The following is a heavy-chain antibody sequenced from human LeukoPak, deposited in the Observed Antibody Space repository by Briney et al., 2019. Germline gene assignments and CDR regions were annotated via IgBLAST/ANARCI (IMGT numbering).Heavy chain of an antibody. CDR3: AKGAYYDSSGYLFGY. Sequence: GGSLRLSCAASGFTFSSYSMSWVRQAPGKVLEWVSAISGSDGSTYYADSVKGRFTISRDNSKNTLYLQMNSLRAEDTAVYYCAKGAYYDSSGYLFGYWGQGTLVTVSS. CDR1: GFTFSSYS. V-gene: IGHV3-23*01. CDR2: ISGSDGST. J-gene: IGHJ4*02. D-gene: IGHD3-22*01.